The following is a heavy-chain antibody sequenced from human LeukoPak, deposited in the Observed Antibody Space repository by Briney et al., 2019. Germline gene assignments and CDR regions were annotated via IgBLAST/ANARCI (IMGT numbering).Heavy chain of an antibody. CDR2: ISDSGGYT. V-gene: IGHV3-23*01. CDR1: GFTFSNYA. CDR3: ARLQGLFDY. J-gene: IGHJ4*02. Sequence: GGSLRLSCAASGFTFSNYAMSGVRQAPGKGLEWVSVISDSGGYTYYADSVKGRFTISRDNSKNTLYLQINSLRAEDTAVYYCARLQGLFDYWGQGTLVTVSS.